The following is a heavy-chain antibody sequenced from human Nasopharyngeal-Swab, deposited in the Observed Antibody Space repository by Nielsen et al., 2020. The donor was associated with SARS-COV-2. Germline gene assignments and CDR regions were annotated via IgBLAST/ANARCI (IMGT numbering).Heavy chain of an antibody. CDR2: IYYSGST. V-gene: IGHV4-30-4*08. Sequence: SETLSLTCTVSGGSIMSSSYYWGWIRQPPGKGLEWIGYIYYSGSTYYNPSLKSRVTISVDTSKNQFSLKLSSVTAADTAVYYCARRAMIGPLGSFDIWGQGTMVTVSS. CDR1: GGSIMSSSYY. J-gene: IGHJ3*02. CDR3: ARRAMIGPLGSFDI. D-gene: IGHD3-22*01.